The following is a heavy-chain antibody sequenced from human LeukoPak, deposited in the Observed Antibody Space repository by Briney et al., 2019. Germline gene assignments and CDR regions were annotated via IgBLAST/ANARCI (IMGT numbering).Heavy chain of an antibody. CDR3: ATRVVPAAQFDY. D-gene: IGHD2-2*01. V-gene: IGHV3-30*04. J-gene: IGHJ4*02. Sequence: GGSLRLSCAASGFTFSSYAMHWVRQAPGQGLEWVAVISYDGSNKYYADSVKGRFTISRDNSKNTLYLQMNSLRAEDTAVYYCATRVVPAAQFDYWGQGTLVTVSS. CDR1: GFTFSSYA. CDR2: ISYDGSNK.